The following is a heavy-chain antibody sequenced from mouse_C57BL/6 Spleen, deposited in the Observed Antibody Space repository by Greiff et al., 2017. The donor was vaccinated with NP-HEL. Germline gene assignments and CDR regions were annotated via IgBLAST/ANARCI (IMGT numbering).Heavy chain of an antibody. CDR3: ARSVYGSSLYYFDY. J-gene: IGHJ2*01. Sequence: LQQSGASVKISCKASGYAFSSYWMNWVKQRPGKGLEWIGQIYPGDGDTNYNGKFKGKATLTADKSSSTAYMQLSSLTSEDSAVYFCARSVYGSSLYYFDYWGQGTTLTVSS. CDR1: GYAFSSYW. D-gene: IGHD1-1*01. CDR2: IYPGDGDT. V-gene: IGHV1-80*01.